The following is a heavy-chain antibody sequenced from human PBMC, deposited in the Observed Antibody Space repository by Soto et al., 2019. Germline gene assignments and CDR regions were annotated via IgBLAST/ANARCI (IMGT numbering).Heavy chain of an antibody. D-gene: IGHD3-10*01. CDR2: INPSGGST. J-gene: IGHJ3*02. CDR3: ARHRYYGSGSYDAFDI. CDR1: GYTFTGYY. V-gene: IGHV1-46*01. Sequence: ASVKVSCKASGYTFTGYYMHWVRQAPGQGLEWMGIINPSGGSTSYAQKFQGRVTMTRDTSTSTVYMELSSLRSEDTAVYYCARHRYYGSGSYDAFDIWGQGTMVTVSS.